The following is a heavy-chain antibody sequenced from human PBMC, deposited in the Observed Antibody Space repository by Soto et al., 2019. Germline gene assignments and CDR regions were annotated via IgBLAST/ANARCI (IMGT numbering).Heavy chain of an antibody. CDR3: ARENSSGWYYFDY. CDR2: ISYDGSNK. CDR1: GFTFSSYA. V-gene: IGHV3-30-3*01. Sequence: GGSLRLSCAASGFTFSSYAMHWVRQAPGKGLEWVAVISYDGSNKYYADSVKGRFTISRDNSKNTLYLQMNSLRAEDTAVYYCARENSSGWYYFDYWGQGTLVTVSS. D-gene: IGHD6-19*01. J-gene: IGHJ4*02.